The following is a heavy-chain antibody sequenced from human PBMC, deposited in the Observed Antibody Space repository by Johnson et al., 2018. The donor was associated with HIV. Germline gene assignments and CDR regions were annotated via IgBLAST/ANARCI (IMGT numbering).Heavy chain of an antibody. CDR3: TKDLRSWIAGAEFGAFDV. Sequence: MQLVESGGGVVRPGGSLRLSCSASGFTFDDSGINWVRQAPGRGLEWVSGINWNGGSSGYADSVKGRFTISRDNAKNSLDLQMNSLRAEDTAFYYCTKDLRSWIAGAEFGAFDVWGQGTMVTVSS. D-gene: IGHD6-13*01. V-gene: IGHV3-20*04. CDR2: INWNGGSS. J-gene: IGHJ3*01. CDR1: GFTFDDSG.